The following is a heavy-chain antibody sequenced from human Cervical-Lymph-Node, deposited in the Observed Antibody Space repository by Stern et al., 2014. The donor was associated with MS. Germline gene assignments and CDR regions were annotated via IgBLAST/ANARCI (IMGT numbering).Heavy chain of an antibody. V-gene: IGHV2-70D*14. Sequence: QVTLKESGPALVKPTRTLTLTCSFSGFSLTTKGMSVSWIRQPPGKALEWLARIDWDDDRVFSSSLRSRLTISKDASKNQVVLTMANMDPEDTATYYCARTALYDSNGYYMFYSDYWGQGTLVSVSS. J-gene: IGHJ4*02. CDR2: IDWDDDR. CDR3: ARTALYDSNGYYMFYSDY. D-gene: IGHD3-22*01. CDR1: GFSLTTKGMS.